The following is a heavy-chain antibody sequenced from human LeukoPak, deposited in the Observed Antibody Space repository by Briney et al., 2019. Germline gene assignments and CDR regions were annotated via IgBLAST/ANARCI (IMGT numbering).Heavy chain of an antibody. CDR1: QLTFSSAW. CDR2: IKSRTDGGTT. CDR3: ATEFYSNGYNY. V-gene: IGHV3-15*01. D-gene: IGHD5-24*01. Sequence: PGGSLRLSCAASQLTFSSAWMTWVRQIPGKGLEWVGHIKSRTDGGTTDYAAPVKGRFTVSRDDSKNTVYLQMNSLKTEDSAVYFCATEFYSNGYNYWGLGTLVTVSS. J-gene: IGHJ4*02.